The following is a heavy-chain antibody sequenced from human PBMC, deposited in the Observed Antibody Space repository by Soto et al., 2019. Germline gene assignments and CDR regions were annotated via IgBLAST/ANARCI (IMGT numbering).Heavy chain of an antibody. D-gene: IGHD5-18*01. J-gene: IGHJ6*02. CDR3: ARLTSDGYSYTIYGMDV. CDR2: IYYSGST. V-gene: IGHV4-39*01. CDR1: GGSISSSSYY. Sequence: SLTCTVSGGSISSSSYYLGCIRQPPGKGLEWIGSIYYSGSTYYNPSLKSRVTISVDTSKNQFSLKLSSVTAADTAVYYCARLTSDGYSYTIYGMDVWGQGTTVTVSS.